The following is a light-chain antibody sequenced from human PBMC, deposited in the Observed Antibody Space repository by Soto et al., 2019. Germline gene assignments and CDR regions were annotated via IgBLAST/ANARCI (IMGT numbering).Light chain of an antibody. CDR1: QSVRNNY. V-gene: IGKV3-20*01. CDR3: HQYDGALHT. J-gene: IGKJ2*01. CDR2: GAS. Sequence: ENVLTQSPGTLSSSPGERATLSCRASQSVRNNYLAWYQQKPGQAPRLLILGASIRATGIPDRFSGSGSGTDFTLTISRLEPEDFAVFYCHQYDGALHTFGQGTKLEIK.